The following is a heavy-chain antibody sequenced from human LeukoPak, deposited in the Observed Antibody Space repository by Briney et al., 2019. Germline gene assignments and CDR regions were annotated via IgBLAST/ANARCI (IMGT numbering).Heavy chain of an antibody. J-gene: IGHJ4*02. D-gene: IGHD3-22*01. CDR3: AKDYRYYDSSGYYGLFDY. CDR2: ISGSGGST. V-gene: IGHV3-23*01. CDR1: GFTFSSYA. Sequence: PGGSLRLSCAASGFTFSSYAMSWVRQAPGEGLEWVSAISGSGGSTYYADSVKGRFTISRDNSKNTLYLQMNSLRAEDTAVYYCAKDYRYYDSSGYYGLFDYWGQGTLVTVSS.